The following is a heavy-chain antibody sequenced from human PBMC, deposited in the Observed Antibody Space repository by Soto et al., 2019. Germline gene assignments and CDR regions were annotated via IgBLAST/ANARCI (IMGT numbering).Heavy chain of an antibody. CDR2: ISGSGGST. D-gene: IGHD2-15*01. CDR3: AKDAGLIVVVVAALYYFDY. J-gene: IGHJ4*02. Sequence: GGSLRLSCAASGFTFSSYAMSWVRQAPGKGLEWVSAISGSGGSTYYADSVKGRFTISRDNSKNTLYLQMNSLRAEDTAVYYCAKDAGLIVVVVAALYYFDYWGQGTLVTVSS. CDR1: GFTFSSYA. V-gene: IGHV3-23*01.